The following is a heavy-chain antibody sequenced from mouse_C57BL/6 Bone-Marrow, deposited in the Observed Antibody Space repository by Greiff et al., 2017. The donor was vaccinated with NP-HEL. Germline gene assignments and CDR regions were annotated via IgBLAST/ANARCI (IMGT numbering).Heavy chain of an antibody. Sequence: VQRVESGPGLVAPSQSLSITCTVSGFSLTSYGVHWVRQPPGKGLEWLVVIWSDGSTTYNSALKSRLSISKDNSKSQVFLKMNSLQTDDTAMYYCAGNYYGSKNAMDYWGQGTSVTVSS. CDR3: AGNYYGSKNAMDY. CDR1: GFSLTSYG. CDR2: IWSDGST. V-gene: IGHV2-6*02. J-gene: IGHJ4*01. D-gene: IGHD1-1*01.